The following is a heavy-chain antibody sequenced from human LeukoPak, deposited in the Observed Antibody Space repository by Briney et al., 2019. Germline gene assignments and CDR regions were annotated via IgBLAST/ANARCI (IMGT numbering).Heavy chain of an antibody. J-gene: IGHJ4*02. V-gene: IGHV4-39*01. Sequence: SETLSLTCTVSGGSISSSSYYWGWIRQPPGKGLEWIGSIYYSGSTYYNPSLKSRVTISVDTSKNQFSLKLSSVTAADTAVYYCARWLGAIAWPYYFDYWGQGTLVTVSS. CDR1: GGSISSSSYY. CDR2: IYYSGST. D-gene: IGHD3-16*02. CDR3: ARWLGAIAWPYYFDY.